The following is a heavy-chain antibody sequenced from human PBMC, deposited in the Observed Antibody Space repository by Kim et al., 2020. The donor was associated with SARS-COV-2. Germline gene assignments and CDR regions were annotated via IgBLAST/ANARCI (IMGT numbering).Heavy chain of an antibody. Sequence: SETLSLTCTVSGGSISSYYWSWIRQPAGKGLEWIGRIYTSGSTNYNPSLKSRVTMSVDTSKNQFSLKLSSVTAADTAVYYCARDPDDSSGSYTDYWGQGTLVTVSS. J-gene: IGHJ4*02. CDR1: GGSISSYY. V-gene: IGHV4-4*07. CDR2: IYTSGST. CDR3: ARDPDDSSGSYTDY. D-gene: IGHD3-22*01.